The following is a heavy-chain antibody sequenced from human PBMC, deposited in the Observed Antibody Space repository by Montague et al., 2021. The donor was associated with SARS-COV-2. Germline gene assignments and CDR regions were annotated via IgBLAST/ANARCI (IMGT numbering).Heavy chain of an antibody. CDR1: GFSLTTSGVG. CDR3: ARGDLVASDLFDY. D-gene: IGHD3-10*01. CDR2: IYWDDDK. V-gene: IGHV2-5*02. Sequence: PALVKPTQTLTLTCTFSGFSLTTSGVGVGWIRQPPGKAPEWLALIYWDDDKRYSPSLKSRLTITKGTSKKQVVLTLTNMDPVDTATYYCARGDLVASDLFDYWGQGTLVTVSS. J-gene: IGHJ4*02.